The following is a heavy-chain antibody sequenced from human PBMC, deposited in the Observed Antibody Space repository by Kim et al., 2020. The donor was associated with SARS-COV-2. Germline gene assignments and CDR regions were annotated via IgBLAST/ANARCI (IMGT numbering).Heavy chain of an antibody. V-gene: IGHV1-8*01. CDR1: GYTFTSYD. Sequence: ASVKVSCKASGYTFTSYDINWVRQATGQGLEWMGWMNPNSGNTGYAQKFQGRVTMTRNTSISTAYMELSSLRSEDTAVYYCARGITDVVVVAATELGYDYWGQGTLVTVSS. CDR2: MNPNSGNT. CDR3: ARGITDVVVVAATELGYDY. D-gene: IGHD2-15*01. J-gene: IGHJ4*02.